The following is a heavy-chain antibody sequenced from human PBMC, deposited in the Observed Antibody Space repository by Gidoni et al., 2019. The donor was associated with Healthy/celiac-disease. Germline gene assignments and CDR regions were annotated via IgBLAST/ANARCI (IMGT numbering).Heavy chain of an antibody. CDR2: ISGSGGST. V-gene: IGHV3-23*01. CDR3: AKTSSSWYGKFDY. J-gene: IGHJ4*02. CDR1: GFTFSSYA. Sequence: EVQLLESGGGLVQPGGSLRLSCAASGFTFSSYAMSWVRQAPGKGLGWVSAISGSGGSTYYADSVKGRFTISRDNSKNTLYLQMNSLRAEDTAVYYCAKTSSSWYGKFDYWGQGTLVTVSS. D-gene: IGHD6-13*01.